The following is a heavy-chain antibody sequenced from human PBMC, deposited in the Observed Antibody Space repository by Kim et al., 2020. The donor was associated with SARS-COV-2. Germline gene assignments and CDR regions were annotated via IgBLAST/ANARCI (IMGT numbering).Heavy chain of an antibody. CDR2: INHSGST. D-gene: IGHD3-10*01. J-gene: IGHJ4*02. Sequence: SETLSLTCAVYGGSFSGYYWSWIRQPPGKGLEWIGEINHSGSTNYNPSLKSRVTISVDTSKNQFSLKLSSVTAADTDVYYCARGSGIYYGSGSYRYWGQGTLVTVSS. V-gene: IGHV4-34*01. CDR1: GGSFSGYY. CDR3: ARGSGIYYGSGSYRY.